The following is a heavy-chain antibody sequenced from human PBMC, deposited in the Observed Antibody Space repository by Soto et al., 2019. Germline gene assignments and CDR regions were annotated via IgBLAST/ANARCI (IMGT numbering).Heavy chain of an antibody. CDR2: IYYSGST. D-gene: IGHD3-10*01. J-gene: IGHJ5*02. CDR3: AQMVRGVIGWFDP. Sequence: QVQLQESGPGLVKPSQTLSLTCTVSGGSISSGGYYWSWIRQHPGKGLEWIGYIYYSGSTHYNPSLKSRVTISEDTSKNHLSLKLTSVTAADTAVYYCAQMVRGVIGWFDPRGQGTLVTVSS. CDR1: GGSISSGGYY. V-gene: IGHV4-31*03.